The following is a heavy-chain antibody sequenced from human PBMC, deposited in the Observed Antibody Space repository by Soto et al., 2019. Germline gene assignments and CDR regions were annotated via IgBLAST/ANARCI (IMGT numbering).Heavy chain of an antibody. V-gene: IGHV4-61*01. CDR3: ARVLQLVLSPYIFDY. Sequence: PSETLSLTCTVSGGSVSSGSYYWSWIRQPPGKGLEWIGYIYYSGSTNYNPSLKSRVTISVDTSKNQFSLKLSSVTAADTAVYYRARVLQLVLSPYIFDYWGQGTLVTVSS. J-gene: IGHJ4*02. CDR1: GGSVSSGSYY. CDR2: IYYSGST. D-gene: IGHD6-6*01.